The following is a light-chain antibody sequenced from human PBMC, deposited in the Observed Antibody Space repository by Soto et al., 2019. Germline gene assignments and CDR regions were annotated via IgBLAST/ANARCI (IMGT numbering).Light chain of an antibody. V-gene: IGLV2-14*03. CDR1: SSDIGGYNY. Sequence: QSVLTQPASVSGCPGQSITISCTGTSSDIGGYNYVSWYQQHPGKAPKLMVYDVSNRPSGVSNRFSGSKSGNTASLTISGLQAEDEADYYCCSYTSTSTYVFGVGTKLTVL. CDR3: CSYTSTSTYV. CDR2: DVS. J-gene: IGLJ1*01.